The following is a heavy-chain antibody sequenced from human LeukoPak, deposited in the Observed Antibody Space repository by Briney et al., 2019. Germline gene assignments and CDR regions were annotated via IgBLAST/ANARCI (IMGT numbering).Heavy chain of an antibody. CDR2: ISAYNGNT. Sequence: ASVKVSCKASGYTFTSYGISWVRQAPGQGLEWMGWISAYNGNTNYAQKLQGRVTMTTDTSTSTAYMELSSLRSEDTAVYYCARQYCSSTSCPKDPWGQGTLVTVSS. CDR1: GYTFTSYG. D-gene: IGHD2-2*01. V-gene: IGHV1-18*01. CDR3: ARQYCSSTSCPKDP. J-gene: IGHJ5*02.